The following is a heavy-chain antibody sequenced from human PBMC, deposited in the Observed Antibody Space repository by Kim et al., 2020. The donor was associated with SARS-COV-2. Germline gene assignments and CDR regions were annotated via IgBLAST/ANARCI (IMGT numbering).Heavy chain of an antibody. J-gene: IGHJ4*02. V-gene: IGHV3-48*03. Sequence: GGSLRLSCAASGFTFSSYEMNWVRQATGKGLEWVSYISSSGSTIYYADSVKGRFTISRDNAKNSLYLQMNSLSAEDTAVYYCSSGGYSSSWYGSSGWPNFDYWGQGTLVTVSS. CDR2: ISSSGSTI. CDR3: SSGGYSSSWYGSSGWPNFDY. CDR1: GFTFSSYE. D-gene: IGHD6-13*01.